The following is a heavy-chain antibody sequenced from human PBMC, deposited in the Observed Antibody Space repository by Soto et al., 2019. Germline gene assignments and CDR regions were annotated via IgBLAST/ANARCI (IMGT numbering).Heavy chain of an antibody. CDR3: AKGIDSGTYTDLDY. CDR1: GFTLINYV. D-gene: IGHD2-2*02. J-gene: IGHJ4*02. Sequence: EVQLLESGGDLVQPGGSLSLSFVASGFTLINYVLTWARRAPGKGLEWVSSISHSGGSTYYADSVKARFTISRDISNNTLHLQMNGLRADDTAVYYCAKGIDSGTYTDLDYWGQGALVTVAS. CDR2: ISHSGGST. V-gene: IGHV3-23*01.